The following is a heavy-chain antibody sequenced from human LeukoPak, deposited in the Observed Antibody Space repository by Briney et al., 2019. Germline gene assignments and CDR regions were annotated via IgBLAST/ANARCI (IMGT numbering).Heavy chain of an antibody. Sequence: GGSLRLSCAASGFTFSDYYMSWIRQAPGKGLEWVSYISSSGSTIYYADSVKGRFTISRDNAKNSLYLQMNSLRAEDTAVYYCAREYEGYCSSTSCTPVWGKGTTVNVSS. CDR2: ISSSGSTI. J-gene: IGHJ6*04. CDR1: GFTFSDYY. V-gene: IGHV3-11*01. D-gene: IGHD2-2*01. CDR3: AREYEGYCSSTSCTPV.